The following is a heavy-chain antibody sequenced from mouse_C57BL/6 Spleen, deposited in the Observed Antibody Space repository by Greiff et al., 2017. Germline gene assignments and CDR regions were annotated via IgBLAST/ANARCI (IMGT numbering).Heavy chain of an antibody. CDR2: IHPGSGGT. CDR3: ARERVYRNYGGAMDY. V-gene: IGHV1-54*01. Sequence: VTLMESGAELVRPGTSVTVSCKASGYAFTNSLIEWVKQMPGQGLECIGVIHPGSGGTNYTEQFQGKETLTADKSSSTAYMQLSSLTAEDSAVYFCARERVYRNYGGAMDYWGQGTSVTVAS. CDR1: GYAFTNSL. J-gene: IGHJ4*01. D-gene: IGHD2-5*01.